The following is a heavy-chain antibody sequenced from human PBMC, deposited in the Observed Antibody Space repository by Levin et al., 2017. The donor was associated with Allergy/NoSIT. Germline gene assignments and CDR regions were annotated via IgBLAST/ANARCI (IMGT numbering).Heavy chain of an antibody. CDR2: INWNRDKI. Sequence: SLKISCAASGFTFGDYAMHWVRQAPGKGLEWVSGINWNRDKIGYADSVRARFTISRDNAKNSLYLQMNSLGPEDTALYYCAKGLNWGSPTTFDYWGQGTLVTVSS. V-gene: IGHV3-9*01. CDR1: GFTFGDYA. J-gene: IGHJ4*02. D-gene: IGHD7-27*01. CDR3: AKGLNWGSPTTFDY.